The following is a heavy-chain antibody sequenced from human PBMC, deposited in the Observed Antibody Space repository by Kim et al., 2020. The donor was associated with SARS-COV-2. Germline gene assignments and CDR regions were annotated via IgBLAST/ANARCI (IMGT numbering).Heavy chain of an antibody. CDR3: SRGRGGISMVVMIITAAEYYFDF. J-gene: IGHJ4*02. V-gene: IGHV4-34*01. CDR2: IDHRGST. Sequence: SETLSLTCAVYGESFSDFSWSWIRQSPGKGLEWIGDIDHRGSTNYNPSLKSRLSLSVDTSKNQFSLRLASVTAADTAVYYCSRGRGGISMVVMIITAAEYYFDFWGRGSRVTVSS. CDR1: GESFSDFS. D-gene: IGHD3-16*01.